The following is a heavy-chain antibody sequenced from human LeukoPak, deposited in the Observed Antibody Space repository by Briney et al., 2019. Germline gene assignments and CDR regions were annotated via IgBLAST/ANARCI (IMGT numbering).Heavy chain of an antibody. CDR1: GYFISSGYY. D-gene: IGHD2-2*01. V-gene: IGHV4-38-2*01. J-gene: IGHJ4*02. CDR3: ARRSDCTSTSCYRGFDY. CDR2: MSHSGST. Sequence: SETLSLTCAVSGYFISSGYYWGWIRPPPGKGLEWIGTMSHSGSTRYNPPLKSRVTISVDSSKNQFSLKLSSVTAADTAVYYCARRSDCTSTSCYRGFDYWGQGTLVTVSS.